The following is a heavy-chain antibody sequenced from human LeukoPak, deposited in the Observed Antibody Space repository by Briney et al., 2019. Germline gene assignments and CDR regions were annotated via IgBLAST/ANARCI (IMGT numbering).Heavy chain of an antibody. Sequence: GGSLRLSCAASGFTFSSYAMHWVRQAPGKGLEWVAVISYDGSNKYYADSVKGRFTISRDNSKNTLYLQMNSLRAEDTAVYYCAKDWSTNHYYDKDYWGQGTLVTVSS. J-gene: IGHJ4*02. CDR2: ISYDGSNK. CDR1: GFTFSSYA. D-gene: IGHD3-22*01. V-gene: IGHV3-30*04. CDR3: AKDWSTNHYYDKDY.